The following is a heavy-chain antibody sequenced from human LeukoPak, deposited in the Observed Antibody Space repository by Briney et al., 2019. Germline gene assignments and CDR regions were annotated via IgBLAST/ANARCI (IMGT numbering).Heavy chain of an antibody. CDR1: GYTFTSYD. CDR2: MNPNSGNT. D-gene: IGHD3-3*01. V-gene: IGHV1-8*01. CDR3: ARGGGDFWSGYWGGYYYYGMDV. J-gene: IGHJ6*02. Sequence: ASVKVSCKASGYTFTSYDINWVRQATGQGLEWMGWMNPNSGNTGYAQKFQGRVTMTRNTSISTAYMELSSLRSEDTAVYYCARGGGDFWSGYWGGYYYYGMDVWGQGTTVTVSS.